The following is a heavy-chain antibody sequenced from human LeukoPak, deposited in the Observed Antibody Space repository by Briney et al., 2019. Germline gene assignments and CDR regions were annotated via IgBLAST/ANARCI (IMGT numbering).Heavy chain of an antibody. D-gene: IGHD2-15*01. J-gene: IGHJ6*02. CDR2: VSSGGSTI. CDR3: ARRPLLHYGMDV. V-gene: IGHV3-48*04. Sequence: PGGSLRLSCAVSGFTFRNYSMNWVRQAPGKGLEWLSYVSSGGSTIFYAGSVKGRFTISRDNARNSLFLQMNSLRAEDTAVYYCARRPLLHYGMDVWGQGTTVTVSS. CDR1: GFTFRNYS.